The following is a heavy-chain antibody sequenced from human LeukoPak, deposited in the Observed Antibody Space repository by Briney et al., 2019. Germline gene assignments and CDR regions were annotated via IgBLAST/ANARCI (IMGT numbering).Heavy chain of an antibody. CDR1: GGSISSYY. D-gene: IGHD1-26*01. CDR3: ARRGGSYPHYWYFDL. Sequence: SETLSLTFTVSGGSISSYYWSWIRQPPGKGLEWIGYIYYNGNTNYNPSLKSRVTISVDTSKNQFSLKLSSVTAADTAVYYCARRGGSYPHYWYFDLWGRGTLVTVSS. CDR2: IYYNGNT. J-gene: IGHJ2*01. V-gene: IGHV4-59*08.